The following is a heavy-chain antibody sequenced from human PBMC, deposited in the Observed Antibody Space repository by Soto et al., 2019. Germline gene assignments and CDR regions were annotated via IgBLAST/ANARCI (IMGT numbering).Heavy chain of an antibody. Sequence: QVQLQESGPGLVKPSETLSLTCTVSGGSISSGGYWSWVRQRPGKGLEWIGYIYSSGSTYYSPSLVSRTSISIDTSKNQFSLKMSSVTAADTAVYYCARERGSYGMDVWGQGTTVTVS. CDR2: IYSSGST. CDR3: ARERGSYGMDV. CDR1: GGSISSGGY. V-gene: IGHV4-31*03. J-gene: IGHJ6*02.